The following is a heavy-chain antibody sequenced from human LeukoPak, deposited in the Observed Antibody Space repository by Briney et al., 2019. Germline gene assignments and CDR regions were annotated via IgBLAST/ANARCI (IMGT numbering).Heavy chain of an antibody. V-gene: IGHV4-39*01. Sequence: SETLSLTCTVSGGPISSSSYYWGWIRQPPGKGMEWIGSLYYSGSTYYNPSLRSRVTLSVDISKSQFSLKLNSVTAADTAVYYCARLSFGEHTFDYWGQGILVTVSS. CDR3: ARLSFGEHTFDY. CDR2: LYYSGST. J-gene: IGHJ4*02. CDR1: GGPISSSSYY. D-gene: IGHD3-10*01.